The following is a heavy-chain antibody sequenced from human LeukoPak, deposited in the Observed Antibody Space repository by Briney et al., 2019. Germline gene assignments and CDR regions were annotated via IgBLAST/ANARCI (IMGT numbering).Heavy chain of an antibody. V-gene: IGHV1-69*01. Sequence: SVKVSCKASGGTFSSYAISWARQAPGQGLEWMGGIIPIFDTANYAQKFQGRVTITADESTSTAYMELSSLRSEDTAVYYCARGGLWSGYYSDYWGQGTLVTVSS. CDR2: IIPIFDTA. J-gene: IGHJ4*02. CDR3: ARGGLWSGYYSDY. D-gene: IGHD3-3*01. CDR1: GGTFSSYA.